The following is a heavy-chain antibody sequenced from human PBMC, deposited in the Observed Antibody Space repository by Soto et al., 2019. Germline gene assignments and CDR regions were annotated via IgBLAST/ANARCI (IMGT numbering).Heavy chain of an antibody. CDR3: ARDGLTFGGD. CDR1: GFTFGSFT. D-gene: IGHD3-16*01. V-gene: IGHV3-21*06. CDR2: ISSSSAYI. Sequence: EVHLVEAGGGLVKPGESLTLSCAASGFTFGSFTLNWVRQAPGKGLEWVSSISSSSAYIYYAESVKGRFTISRYNARSTLYLQMNSLRLDDTAVDFCARDGLTFGGDWGQGTLVAVSS. J-gene: IGHJ4*02.